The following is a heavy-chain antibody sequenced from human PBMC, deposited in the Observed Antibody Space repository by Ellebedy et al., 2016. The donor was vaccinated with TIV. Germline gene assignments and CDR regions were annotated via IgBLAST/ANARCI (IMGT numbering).Heavy chain of an antibody. CDR1: GFTFSNYA. D-gene: IGHD2-15*01. V-gene: IGHV3-30-3*01. CDR3: AREIDSPDAYCSGESCYPDY. J-gene: IGHJ4*02. Sequence: GGSLRLSCVASGFTFSNYAMHWVRQAPGKGLEWVAVISYDGSNSHYADSVKGRFTISRDNSKTTQYLQMNSLRAEDTAVYYCAREIDSPDAYCSGESCYPDYWGQGNLVTVSS. CDR2: ISYDGSNS.